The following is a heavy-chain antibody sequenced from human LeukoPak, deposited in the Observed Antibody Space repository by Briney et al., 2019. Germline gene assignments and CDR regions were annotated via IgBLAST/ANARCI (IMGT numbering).Heavy chain of an antibody. Sequence: SETLSLTCTVSGGSISSGDYYWSWIRQPPGTGLEWIGYIYYSGSTYYNPSLKSRVTISVDTSKNQFSLKLSSVTAADTAVYYCAREPRTTVTTDYWGQGTLVIVSS. J-gene: IGHJ4*02. D-gene: IGHD4-17*01. CDR3: AREPRTTVTTDY. CDR1: GGSISSGDYY. CDR2: IYYSGST. V-gene: IGHV4-30-4*01.